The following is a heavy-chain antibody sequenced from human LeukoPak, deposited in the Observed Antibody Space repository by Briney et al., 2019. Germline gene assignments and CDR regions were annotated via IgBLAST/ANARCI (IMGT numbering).Heavy chain of an antibody. D-gene: IGHD3-10*01. CDR1: GFTFSDYY. J-gene: IGHJ4*02. CDR2: ISSSGSTI. CDR3: ARPMVRGPLSPMDY. Sequence: GGSLRLSCAASGFTFSDYYMSWIRQAPGKGLEWVSYISSSGSTIYYADSVKGRFTISRDNAKNSLYLQMNSLRAEDTAVYYCARPMVRGPLSPMDYWGQGTLVTVSS. V-gene: IGHV3-11*01.